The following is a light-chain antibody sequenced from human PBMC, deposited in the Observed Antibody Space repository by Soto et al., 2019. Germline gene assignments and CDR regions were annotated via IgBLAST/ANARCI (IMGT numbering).Light chain of an antibody. CDR3: QQRSDWIT. V-gene: IGKV3D-20*02. Sequence: DIVLTQSPGTLSLSPGERATLSCRASQSVSSNYLAWYQQKPGQAPRLLIYGASNRATGIPARFSGSGSGTDFTLTISSLEPEDFAVYYCQQRSDWITFGQGTRLEIK. CDR1: QSVSSNY. J-gene: IGKJ5*01. CDR2: GAS.